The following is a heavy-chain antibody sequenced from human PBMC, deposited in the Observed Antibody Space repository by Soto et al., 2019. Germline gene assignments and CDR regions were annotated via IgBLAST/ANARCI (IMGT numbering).Heavy chain of an antibody. J-gene: IGHJ3*02. Sequence: SETLSVTCTVSGGSMSSYHWSWSRQPPGKGLEWIGCIHSSGSTNYSGSTNYSPSLKSRVTMTVDTSKNQFSLKLRSVTSADTALLDGAGWLRSTRAFDSWGKGTRVTASS. CDR3: AGWLRSTRAFDS. D-gene: IGHD5-18*01. CDR2: IHSSGSTNYSGST. CDR1: GGSMSSYH. V-gene: IGHV4-4*09.